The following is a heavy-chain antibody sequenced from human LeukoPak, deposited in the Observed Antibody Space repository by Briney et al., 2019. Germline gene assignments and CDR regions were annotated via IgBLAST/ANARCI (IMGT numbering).Heavy chain of an antibody. J-gene: IGHJ3*02. Sequence: ASVKVSCKASGYTFTRYYMHWGRQGPGQGLEWVGRIIPILGIANYAQKFQGRVTITADKSTSTAYMELSSLRSEDTAVYYCALGYCSSTSCYWPDIWGQGTMVTVSS. CDR1: GYTFTRYY. D-gene: IGHD2-2*01. CDR2: IIPILGIA. V-gene: IGHV1-69*02. CDR3: ALGYCSSTSCYWPDI.